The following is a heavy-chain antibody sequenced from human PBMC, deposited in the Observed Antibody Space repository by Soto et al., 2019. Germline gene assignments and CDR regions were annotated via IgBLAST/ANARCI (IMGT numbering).Heavy chain of an antibody. Sequence: SETLSLTCTVSGGSISSYYWSWIRLPPGKGLEWIGYIYYSGSTNYNPSLKSRVTISVDTSKNQFSLKLSSVTAADTAVYYCARGDSSGSYPNARSWFDPWGQGTLVTVS. V-gene: IGHV4-59*01. CDR2: IYYSGST. CDR3: ARGDSSGSYPNARSWFDP. J-gene: IGHJ5*02. CDR1: GGSISSYY. D-gene: IGHD3-10*01.